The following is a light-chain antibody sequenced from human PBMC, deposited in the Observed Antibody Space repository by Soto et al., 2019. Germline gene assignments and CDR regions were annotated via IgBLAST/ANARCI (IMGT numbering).Light chain of an antibody. CDR3: QQYKSYPWT. CDR1: QSISSW. Sequence: DIQMTQSPSTLSASVGDIVTITCRASQSISSWLAWYQQKPGKAPKLLIYHAYSLESGVPSRFSGSESGTEFTLTINSLQPDDFATYYCQQYKSYPWTFGQGTKVDIK. J-gene: IGKJ1*01. V-gene: IGKV1-5*01. CDR2: HAY.